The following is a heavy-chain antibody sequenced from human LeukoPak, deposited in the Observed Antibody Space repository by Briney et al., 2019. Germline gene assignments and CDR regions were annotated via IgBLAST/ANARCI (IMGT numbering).Heavy chain of an antibody. CDR2: IYPGDSDT. V-gene: IGHV5-51*01. J-gene: IGHJ4*02. CDR3: ARQKYDFWSGYYIRAPYYFDY. CDR1: GYSFTSYW. Sequence: GESLKISCKGSGYSFTSYWIGWVRQMPGKGLEWMGIIYPGDSDTRYSPSLQGQITISADKSISTAYLQWSSLKASDTAMYYCARQKYDFWSGYYIRAPYYFDYWGQGTLVTVSS. D-gene: IGHD3-3*01.